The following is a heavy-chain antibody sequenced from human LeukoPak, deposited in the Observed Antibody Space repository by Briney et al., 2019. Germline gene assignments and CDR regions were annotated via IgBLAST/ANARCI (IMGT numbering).Heavy chain of an antibody. Sequence: GGSLRLSCVASGFSFENYAMSWVRQAPGKGLQWVSQISGTGGATWYAGFARDRFTISRDNSKKTLYLQMSGLRVEDTAMYYCVKDPRDTYGTNWFVSWGQGTLLIVSS. CDR3: VKDPRDTYGTNWFVS. CDR1: GFSFENYA. J-gene: IGHJ5*01. CDR2: ISGTGGAT. V-gene: IGHV3-23*01. D-gene: IGHD2-21*01.